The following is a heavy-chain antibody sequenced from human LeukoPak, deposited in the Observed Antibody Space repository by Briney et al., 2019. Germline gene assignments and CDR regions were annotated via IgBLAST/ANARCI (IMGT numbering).Heavy chain of an antibody. J-gene: IGHJ4*02. CDR3: ARDQTPFV. CDR1: GFTHSNYR. Sequence: GGSLRLSCAASGFTHSNYRMTRVRQAPGKGLEWVANIKPDGSEKYYVDSVKGRFTISRDNAKNSLYLQMNSLRAEDTAVYYCARDQTPFVWGQGTLVTVSS. CDR2: IKPDGSEK. V-gene: IGHV3-7*01.